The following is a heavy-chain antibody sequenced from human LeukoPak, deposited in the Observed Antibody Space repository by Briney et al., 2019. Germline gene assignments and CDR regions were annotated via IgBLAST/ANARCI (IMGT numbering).Heavy chain of an antibody. CDR2: IPYDGSNK. J-gene: IGHJ3*02. V-gene: IGHV3-30-3*01. CDR1: GFTFSSYA. D-gene: IGHD5-12*01. CDR3: ASLSGPLKGNAFDI. Sequence: GRSLRPSCAASGFTFSSYAMHWVRQAPGKGLEWVAVIPYDGSNKYYADSVKGRFTISRDNSKNTLYLQMNSLRAEDTAVYYCASLSGPLKGNAFDIWGQGTMVTVSS.